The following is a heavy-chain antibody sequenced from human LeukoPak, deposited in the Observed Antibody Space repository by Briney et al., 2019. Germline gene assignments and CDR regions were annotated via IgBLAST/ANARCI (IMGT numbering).Heavy chain of an antibody. CDR3: ASPANYGDYPFQNFAS. CDR2: IIPIFGTA. CDR1: GGTFSSYA. Sequence: GASVKVSCKASGGTFSSYAISWVRQAPGQGLEWMGGIIPIFGTANYAQKFQGRVTITADESTSTASMELSSLGSEDTAVYYCASPANYGDYPFQNFASWGQGTLVTVSS. J-gene: IGHJ4*02. V-gene: IGHV1-69*13. D-gene: IGHD4-17*01.